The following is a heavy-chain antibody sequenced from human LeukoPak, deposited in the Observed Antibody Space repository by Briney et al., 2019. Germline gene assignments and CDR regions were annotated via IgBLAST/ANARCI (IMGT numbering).Heavy chain of an antibody. CDR3: ARAIATVLRYFDP. CDR2: INSDGSST. Sequence: PGGSLRLSCAASGFTFSSYWMHWVRQAPGKGLVWVSRINSDGSSTSYADSVKGRFTISRDNAKNSLYLQMNSLRAEDTAVYYCARAIATVLRYFDPWGQGTLVTVSS. J-gene: IGHJ5*02. CDR1: GFTFSSYW. V-gene: IGHV3-74*01. D-gene: IGHD3-9*01.